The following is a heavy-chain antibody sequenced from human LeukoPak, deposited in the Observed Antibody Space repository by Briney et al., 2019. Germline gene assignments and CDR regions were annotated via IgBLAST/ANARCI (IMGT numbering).Heavy chain of an antibody. V-gene: IGHV3-74*01. CDR2: IRTDGLET. Sequence: GGSLRLSCEASGFAFNNYWMHWVRQAPGEGLVWVSRIRTDGLETSYADSVKGRFTVSRDNAKNTLYLQMNSLRAEDTAVYYCARVMSGYYVVLDVWGQGTMVTVSS. D-gene: IGHD3-3*01. CDR3: ARVMSGYYVVLDV. J-gene: IGHJ3*01. CDR1: GFAFNNYW.